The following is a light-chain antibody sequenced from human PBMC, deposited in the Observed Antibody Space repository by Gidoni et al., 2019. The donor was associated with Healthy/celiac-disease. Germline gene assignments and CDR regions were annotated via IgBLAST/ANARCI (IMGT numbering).Light chain of an antibody. V-gene: IGKV3-20*01. J-gene: IGKJ4*01. CDR3: QQYGSSPRT. Sequence: EIVLTESAGTLTLSPGERATLSCRASQSVSSSYLAWYQQKPGQAPRLLIYGASSRATGIADRFSGSGFGTDFTLTIRRLETEEIEVYYCQQYGSSPRTFGGQTTVEIK. CDR1: QSVSSSY. CDR2: GAS.